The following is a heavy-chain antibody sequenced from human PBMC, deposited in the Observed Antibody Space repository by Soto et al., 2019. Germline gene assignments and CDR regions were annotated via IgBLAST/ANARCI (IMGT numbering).Heavy chain of an antibody. J-gene: IGHJ4*02. CDR1: GYSFTSYA. V-gene: IGHV1-3*01. CDR3: ARGRSGWNDSGY. CDR2: INAGNGNT. D-gene: IGHD6-19*01. Sequence: ASVKVSCKASGYSFTSYAMHWVRRAPGQRLEWMGWINAGNGNTKYSQKFQGRVTMTTDTSTSTAYMELRSLRSDDTAVYYCARGRSGWNDSGYSCQGTLVTVSS.